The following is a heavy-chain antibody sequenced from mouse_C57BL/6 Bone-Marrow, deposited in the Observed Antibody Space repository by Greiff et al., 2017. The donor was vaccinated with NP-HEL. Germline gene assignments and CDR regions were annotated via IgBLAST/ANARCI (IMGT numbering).Heavy chain of an antibody. J-gene: IGHJ4*01. CDR1: GFTFSDYG. CDR2: ISSGSSTI. V-gene: IGHV5-17*01. D-gene: IGHD1-1*01. Sequence: EVQRVESGGGLVKPGGSLKLSCAASGFTFSDYGMHWVRQAPEKGLEWVAYISSGSSTIYYADTVKGRFTISRDNAKNTLFLQMTSLRSEDTAMYYCARRGLLLLRGYAMDYWGQGTSVTVSS. CDR3: ARRGLLLLRGYAMDY.